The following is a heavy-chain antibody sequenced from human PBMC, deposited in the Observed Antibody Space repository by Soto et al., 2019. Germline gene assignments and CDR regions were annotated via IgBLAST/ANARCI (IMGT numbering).Heavy chain of an antibody. CDR2: FDPEDGET. Sequence: QVQLVQSGAEVKKPGASVKVSCKVSGYTLTELSMHWVRQAPGKGLERMGGFDPEDGETIYAQKFQGRVTMTEDTSTDTAYMELSSLRSEDTAVYYCATGLGYCSGGSCYPNYFDYWGQGTLVTVSS. CDR1: GYTLTELS. D-gene: IGHD2-15*01. V-gene: IGHV1-24*01. CDR3: ATGLGYCSGGSCYPNYFDY. J-gene: IGHJ4*02.